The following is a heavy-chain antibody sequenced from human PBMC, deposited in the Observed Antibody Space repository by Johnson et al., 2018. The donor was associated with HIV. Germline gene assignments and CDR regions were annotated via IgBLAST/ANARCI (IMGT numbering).Heavy chain of an antibody. CDR2: IYSGGST. CDR3: ARETPGPYFDWSDDAFDI. D-gene: IGHD3-9*01. V-gene: IGHV3-66*01. J-gene: IGHJ3*02. Sequence: VQLVESGGDLVQLGGSLRLSCAASGFTFSSYAMSWVRQAPGKGLEWVSVIYSGGSTYYADSVKGRLTISRDNSKNPRYLQMNSLRAESTAVYYCARETPGPYFDWSDDAFDIWGQGTMVTVSS. CDR1: GFTFSSYA.